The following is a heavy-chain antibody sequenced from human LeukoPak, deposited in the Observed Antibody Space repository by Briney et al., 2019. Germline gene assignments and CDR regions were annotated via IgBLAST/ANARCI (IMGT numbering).Heavy chain of an antibody. CDR3: ARVGRAAAVLSDY. V-gene: IGHV4-39*07. CDR1: GGSISSSSYY. CDR2: INHSGST. D-gene: IGHD6-13*01. Sequence: SETLSLTCTVSGGSISSSSYYWGWIRQPPGKGLEWIGEINHSGSTNYNPSLKSRVTISVDTSKNQFSLKLSSVTAADTAVYYCARVGRAAAVLSDYWGQGTLVTVSS. J-gene: IGHJ4*02.